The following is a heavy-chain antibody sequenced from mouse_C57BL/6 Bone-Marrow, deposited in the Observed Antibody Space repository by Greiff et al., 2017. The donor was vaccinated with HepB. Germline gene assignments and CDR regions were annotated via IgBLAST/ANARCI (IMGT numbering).Heavy chain of an antibody. V-gene: IGHV1-26*01. CDR1: GYTFTDYY. J-gene: IGHJ3*01. Sequence: EVKLMESGPELVKPGASVKISCKASGYTFTDYYMNWVKQSHGKSLEWIGDINPNNGGTSYNQKFKGKATLTVDKSSSTAYMELRSLTSEDSAVYYCARAYPFAYWGQGTLVTVSA. D-gene: IGHD2-10*01. CDR3: ARAYPFAY. CDR2: INPNNGGT.